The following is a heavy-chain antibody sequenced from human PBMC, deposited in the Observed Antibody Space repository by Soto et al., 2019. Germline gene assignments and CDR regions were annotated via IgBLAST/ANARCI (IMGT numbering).Heavy chain of an antibody. CDR3: ARPGRDWGSLEY. V-gene: IGHV4-59*08. CDR1: GDSISSYY. CDR2: IYYGGST. J-gene: IGHJ4*02. Sequence: QVQLQESGPGLVKPSETLSLTCTVSGDSISSYYWTWIRQPPGKGLEWIAFIYYGGSTNYNPSLKSRVTISVDTSKNQFSLNLNSVTAADTAVHYCARPGRDWGSLEYWGQGTRVTVSS. D-gene: IGHD7-27*01.